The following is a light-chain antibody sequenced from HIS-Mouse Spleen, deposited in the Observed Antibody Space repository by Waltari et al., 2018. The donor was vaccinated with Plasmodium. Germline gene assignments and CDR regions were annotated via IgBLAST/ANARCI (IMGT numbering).Light chain of an antibody. CDR3: QSADSSGTPNWV. V-gene: IGLV3-25*03. J-gene: IGLJ3*02. CDR1: ALPKQY. CDR2: KDS. Sequence: SYELTQPPSVSVSPGQTARITCSGDALPKQYAYWSQQKPGQAPVLGIYKDSERTSGIPERFSGSSSGTTVTLTTSGVQAEDEADYYCQSADSSGTPNWVFGGGTKLTVL.